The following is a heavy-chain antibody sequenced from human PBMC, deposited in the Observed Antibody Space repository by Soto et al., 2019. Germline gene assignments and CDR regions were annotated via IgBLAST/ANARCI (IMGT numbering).Heavy chain of an antibody. D-gene: IGHD1-26*01. CDR2: INPNNGAT. CDR3: ASHYPGARVDP. J-gene: IGHJ5*02. V-gene: IGHV1-2*02. CDR1: RYIFTAYF. Sequence: QVQLGQSGAEVKKPGASVKVSCKAPRYIFTAYFMHWVRKAPGQGLEWMGWINPNNGATHYGLSFQGRVTMTRDTSISTAYMELSSLRADDTAVYYCASHYPGARVDPWGQGTLVSVSS.